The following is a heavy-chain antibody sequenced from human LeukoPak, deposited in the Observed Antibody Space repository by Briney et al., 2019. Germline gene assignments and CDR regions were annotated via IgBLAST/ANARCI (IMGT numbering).Heavy chain of an antibody. CDR1: GFTFSGSA. Sequence: EGSLRLSCAASGFTFSGSAMHWVRQASGKGLEWVGRIRSKANSYATAYAASVKGRFTISRDDSKNTAYLQMNSLKTEDTAVYYCARALEDYYYYMDVWGKGTTVTVSS. V-gene: IGHV3-73*01. J-gene: IGHJ6*03. D-gene: IGHD5-24*01. CDR3: ARALEDYYYYMDV. CDR2: IRSKANSYAT.